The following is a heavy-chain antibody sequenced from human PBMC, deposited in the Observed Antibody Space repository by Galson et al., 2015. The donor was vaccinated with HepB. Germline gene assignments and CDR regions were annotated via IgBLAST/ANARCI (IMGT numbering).Heavy chain of an antibody. CDR1: GFTFSSYA. CDR3: VKDFGYSSSWYGFDY. CDR2: ISSNGGST. V-gene: IGHV3-64D*06. D-gene: IGHD6-13*01. J-gene: IGHJ4*02. Sequence: SLRLSCAVSGFTFSSYAMHWVRQAPGKGLEYVSAISSNGGSTYYADSEKGRFTISRDNSKNTLYLQMSSLRAEDTAVYYCVKDFGYSSSWYGFDYWGQGTLVTVSS.